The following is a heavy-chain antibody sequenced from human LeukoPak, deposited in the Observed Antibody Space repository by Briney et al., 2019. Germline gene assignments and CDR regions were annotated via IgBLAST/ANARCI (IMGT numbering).Heavy chain of an antibody. CDR2: ISAYNGNT. CDR3: ARKQWLGDFDY. CDR1: GYTFTSYS. D-gene: IGHD6-19*01. V-gene: IGHV1-18*01. J-gene: IGHJ4*02. Sequence: GASVKDSCKASGYTFTSYSISWVRRAPGQGLEWMGWISAYNGNTNYAQKLQGRVTMTTDTSTSTAYMELRSLRSDDTAVYYCARKQWLGDFDYWGQGTLVTVSS.